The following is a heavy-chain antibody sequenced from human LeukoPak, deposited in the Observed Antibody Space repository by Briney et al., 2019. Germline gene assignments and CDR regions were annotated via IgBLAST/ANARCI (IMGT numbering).Heavy chain of an antibody. Sequence: ASVKVSCKASGYTFTSYGISWVRQAPGQGLEWMGWISAYNGNTNYAQKLQGRVTMTTDTSTSTAYMELRSLRSDDTAVYYCARGVSQNYYDSSLGLGYFDYWGQGTLVTVSS. CDR3: ARGVSQNYYDSSLGLGYFDY. CDR1: GYTFTSYG. V-gene: IGHV1-18*01. J-gene: IGHJ4*02. CDR2: ISAYNGNT. D-gene: IGHD3-22*01.